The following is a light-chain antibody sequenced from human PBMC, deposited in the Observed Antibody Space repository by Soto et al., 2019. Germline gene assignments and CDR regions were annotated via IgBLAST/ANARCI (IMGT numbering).Light chain of an antibody. V-gene: IGKV3-15*01. J-gene: IGKJ3*01. CDR3: QQYNNWPFT. Sequence: EIVITQSPATLSVSPGERATLSCRASQSVSSNLAWYQQKPGQAPRLLIYGASTRATGIPARFSGSGSGTEFTLTISSLQSEDFAVYYCQQYNNWPFTVGPGTKVDIK. CDR1: QSVSSN. CDR2: GAS.